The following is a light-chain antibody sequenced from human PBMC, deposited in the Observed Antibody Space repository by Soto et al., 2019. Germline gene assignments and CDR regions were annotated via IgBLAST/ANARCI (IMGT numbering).Light chain of an antibody. J-gene: IGLJ1*01. V-gene: IGLV1-44*01. CDR2: NDT. CDR3: SSYTSSSTYV. Sequence: VVTEPPSACGSPWQMAAISCSGSSSNIGSNTVNWYQQLPGTAPKLLIYNDTQRPSGVPDRFSGSKSGTTASLTISGLQAEDEADYYCSSYTSSSTYVFGAGTKVTVL. CDR1: SSNIGSNT.